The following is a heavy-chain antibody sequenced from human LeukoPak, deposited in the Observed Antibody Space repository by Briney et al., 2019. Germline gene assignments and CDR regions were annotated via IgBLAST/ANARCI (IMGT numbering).Heavy chain of an antibody. CDR3: ATRITLVRGVMLGGDY. J-gene: IGHJ4*02. D-gene: IGHD3-10*01. Sequence: TGGSLRLSCAASGFTFTSYAMNWVRQAPGKGLEWVSAISASGGSTYYADSVKGRFTISKDNSKNTLYLQMNSLRAEDTAVYYCATRITLVRGVMLGGDYLGQGTLVTVFS. V-gene: IGHV3-23*01. CDR2: ISASGGST. CDR1: GFTFTSYA.